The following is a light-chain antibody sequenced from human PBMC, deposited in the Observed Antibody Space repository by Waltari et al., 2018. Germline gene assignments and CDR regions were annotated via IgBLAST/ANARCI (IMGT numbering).Light chain of an antibody. CDR1: QLFRNT. CDR2: GAS. CDR3: QETNIWLPII. V-gene: IGKV3-11*01. J-gene: IGKJ4*01. Sequence: EVVLTPSPGTLPLSPGERATLSCRASQLFRNTLTWYPWKPGQAPRLLIQGASNRATGIPGRISGSGSGTDFTFTISSLEREVSADYYCQETNIWLPIIFGGETKVVIK.